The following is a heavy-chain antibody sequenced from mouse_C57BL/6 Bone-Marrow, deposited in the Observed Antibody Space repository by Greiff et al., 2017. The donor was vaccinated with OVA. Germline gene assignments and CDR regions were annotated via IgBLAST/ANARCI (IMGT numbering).Heavy chain of an antibody. CDR1: GYTFTSYG. D-gene: IGHD1-1*01. CDR2: IYPRSGNT. V-gene: IGHV1-81*01. J-gene: IGHJ1*03. Sequence: QVQLQQSGAELARPGASVKLSCKASGYTFTSYGISWVKQRTGQGLEWIGEIYPRSGNTYYNEKFKGKATLTADKSSSTAYMALRSLTSEDSAVYFCASGYYGSSPSWYFDVWGTGTTVTVSS. CDR3: ASGYYGSSPSWYFDV.